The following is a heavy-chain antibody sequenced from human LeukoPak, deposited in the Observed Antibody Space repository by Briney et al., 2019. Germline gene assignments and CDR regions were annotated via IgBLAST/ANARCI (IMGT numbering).Heavy chain of an antibody. J-gene: IGHJ4*02. CDR2: IRYDGSNK. CDR3: AKVANYYGSGSYDGFGY. Sequence: PGGSLRLSCAASGFTFSSYGMHWVRQAPGKGLEWVAFIRYDGSNKYYADSVKGRFTISRDNSKNTLYLQMNSLRAEDTAVYYCAKVANYYGSGSYDGFGYWGQGTLVTVSS. V-gene: IGHV3-30*02. D-gene: IGHD3-10*01. CDR1: GFTFSSYG.